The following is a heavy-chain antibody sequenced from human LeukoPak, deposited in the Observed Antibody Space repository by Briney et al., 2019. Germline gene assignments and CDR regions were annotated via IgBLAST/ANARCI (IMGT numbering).Heavy chain of an antibody. CDR3: ARGGAVYDYVWGSYRYPDY. D-gene: IGHD3-16*02. Sequence: SETLSLTCAVYGGSFSGYYWSWIRQPPGKGLEWIGEINRSGSTNYNPSLKSRVTISVDTSKNQFSLKLSSATAADTAVYYCARGGAVYDYVWGSYRYPDYWGQGTLVTVSS. CDR1: GGSFSGYY. J-gene: IGHJ4*02. CDR2: INRSGST. V-gene: IGHV4-34*01.